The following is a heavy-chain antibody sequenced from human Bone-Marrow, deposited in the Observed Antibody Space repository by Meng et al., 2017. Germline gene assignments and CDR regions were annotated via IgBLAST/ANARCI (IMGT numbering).Heavy chain of an antibody. V-gene: IGHV3-53*01. D-gene: IGHD3-10*01. CDR2: IYSGGST. CDR3: ARAFMADGMDV. Sequence: GESLKISCVGSGFAFSSYTMSWVRQAPGKGLEWVSIIYSGGSTYYADSVKGRFTISRDNSKNTLYLQMNSLRAEDTAVYYCARAFMADGMDVWGQGTTVTVSS. J-gene: IGHJ6*02. CDR1: GFAFSSYT.